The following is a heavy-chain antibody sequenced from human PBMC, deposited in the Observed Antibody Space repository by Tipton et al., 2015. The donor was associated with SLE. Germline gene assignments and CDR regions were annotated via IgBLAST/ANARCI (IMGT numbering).Heavy chain of an antibody. CDR1: GYSISSGYY. J-gene: IGHJ3*01. CDR2: IYHSGST. Sequence: TLSLTCAVSGYSISSGYYLGWIRQPPGKGLEWIGRIYHSGSTYYNPSLQSRVTISVDTSKNQFSLKLSSVTAADTAVYYCARGGVTTVTAVWGQGTMVTVSS. D-gene: IGHD4-17*01. CDR3: ARGGVTTVTAV. V-gene: IGHV4-38-2*01.